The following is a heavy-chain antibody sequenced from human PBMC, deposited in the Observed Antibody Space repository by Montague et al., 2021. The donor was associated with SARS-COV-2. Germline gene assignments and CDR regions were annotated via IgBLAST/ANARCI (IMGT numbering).Heavy chain of an antibody. CDR1: GGSISSYY. V-gene: IGHV4-59*01. CDR2: IYYSWST. J-gene: IGHJ3*02. Sequence: SETLSLTCTVSGGSISSYYWSWIRQPPGQGLEWIGYIYYSWSTNYNPSLKSRVTLSVDTSKNQFSLKLSSVTAADTAVYYCAREVRYYYDSSGPGAFDIWGQGTMVTVSS. D-gene: IGHD3-22*01. CDR3: AREVRYYYDSSGPGAFDI.